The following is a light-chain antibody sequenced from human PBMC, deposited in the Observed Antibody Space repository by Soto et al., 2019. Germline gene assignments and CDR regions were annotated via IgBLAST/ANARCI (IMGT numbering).Light chain of an antibody. V-gene: IGKV2-29*01. CDR1: QSLLHITGETF. Sequence: DVVMTQTPLSLSVAPGQPASISCKSSQSLLHITGETFLFWYLQKPGQSPQLLIYEVSTRVSGVPDRFSGSGSGTDFTLTISRLEPEDFAVYYCQQYGGSPYTFGQGIKVDIK. J-gene: IGKJ2*01. CDR3: QQYGGSPYT. CDR2: EVS.